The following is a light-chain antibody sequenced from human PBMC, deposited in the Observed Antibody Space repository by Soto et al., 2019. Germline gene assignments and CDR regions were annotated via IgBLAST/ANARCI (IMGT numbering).Light chain of an antibody. Sequence: QSALTQPRSVSGSPGQSVTISCTGTSSDVGGYNFVSWYQQHPGKAPKLMIYDVSKWPSGVPGRFSGSKSGNTASLTIHGLQAEDEADYYCCSYAGRYTWVFGGGTKLTVL. CDR2: DVS. V-gene: IGLV2-11*01. J-gene: IGLJ3*02. CDR3: CSYAGRYTWV. CDR1: SSDVGGYNF.